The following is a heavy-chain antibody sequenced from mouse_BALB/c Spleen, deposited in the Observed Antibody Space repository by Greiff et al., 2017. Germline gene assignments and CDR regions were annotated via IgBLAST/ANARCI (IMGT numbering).Heavy chain of an antibody. CDR1: GFTFTDYY. CDR2: IRNKANGYTT. V-gene: IGHV7-3*02. J-gene: IGHJ4*01. CDR3: ARGGITTSRAMDY. Sequence: EVKLMESGGGLVQPGGSLRLSCATSGFTFTDYYMSWVRQPPGKALEWLGFIRNKANGYTTEYSASVKGRFTISRDNSQSILYLQMNTLRAEDSATYYCARGGITTSRAMDYWGQGTSVTVSS. D-gene: IGHD2-4*01.